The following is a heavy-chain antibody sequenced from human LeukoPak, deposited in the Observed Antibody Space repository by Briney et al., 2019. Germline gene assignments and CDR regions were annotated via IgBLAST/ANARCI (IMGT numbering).Heavy chain of an antibody. Sequence: HPGGSLRLSCATSGFSFSTYGMPWVRQAPGKGLEWVAFIRYDGSNQYYAASVKGRFTISRDSSKNTLYLQMNSLRPEDTAVYSYAKDGGAFYVDYWGQGTLVTVSS. CDR2: IRYDGSNQ. D-gene: IGHD2-15*01. J-gene: IGHJ4*02. CDR1: GFSFSTYG. V-gene: IGHV3-30*02. CDR3: AKDGGAFYVDY.